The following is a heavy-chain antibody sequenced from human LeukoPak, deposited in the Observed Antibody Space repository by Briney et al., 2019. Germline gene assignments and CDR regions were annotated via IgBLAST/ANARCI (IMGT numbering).Heavy chain of an antibody. J-gene: IGHJ4*02. CDR3: ASSPIPYYGSGSYPYHFDY. D-gene: IGHD3-10*01. CDR1: GGSISSYY. Sequence: SETLSLTCTVSGGSISSYYWSWIRQPPGKGLEWIGYIYYSGSTNYNPSLKSRVTISVDTSKNQFCLKLSSVTAADTAVYYCASSPIPYYGSGSYPYHFDYWGQGTLVTVSS. CDR2: IYYSGST. V-gene: IGHV4-59*01.